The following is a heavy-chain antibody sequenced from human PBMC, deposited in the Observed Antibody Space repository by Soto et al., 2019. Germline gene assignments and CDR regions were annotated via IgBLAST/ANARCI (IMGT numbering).Heavy chain of an antibody. D-gene: IGHD2-2*02. V-gene: IGHV4-39*01. CDR3: ASRGYCSSTSCYTGWFDP. Sequence: SETLSLTCTVSGGYISSSSYYWGWIRQPPGKGLEWIGSIYYSGSTCYNPSLKSRVTISVDTSKNQFSLKLSSVTAADTAVYYCASRGYCSSTSCYTGWFDPWGQGTLVTVSS. CDR2: IYYSGST. CDR1: GGYISSSSYY. J-gene: IGHJ5*02.